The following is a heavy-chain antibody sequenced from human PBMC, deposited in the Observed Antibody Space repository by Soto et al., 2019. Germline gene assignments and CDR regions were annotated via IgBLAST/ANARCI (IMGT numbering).Heavy chain of an antibody. D-gene: IGHD2-15*01. CDR1: GGFTSTNNW. CDR3: ARSPPSSYFGGSGTFDY. V-gene: IGHV4-4*02. Sequence: SETLSLTCAVSGGFTSTNNWWSWVRQPPGKGLEWIGDAYHSGSTEYNPSLKSRVSISVDKSKNQISLKLTSATAADTAVYYCARSPPSSYFGGSGTFDYWGQGTLVTVSS. CDR2: AYHSGST. J-gene: IGHJ4*02.